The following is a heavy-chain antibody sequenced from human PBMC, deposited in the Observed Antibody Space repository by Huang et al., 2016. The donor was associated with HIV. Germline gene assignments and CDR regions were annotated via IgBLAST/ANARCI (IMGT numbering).Heavy chain of an antibody. CDR3: ARKRSSDYSYGPNRYYFNMDV. Sequence: QVQLQQWGAGLLKPSETLSVTCAVYGGSFTGYHWSWIRQSPGRGLEWIGEINHSGRSNYNPSLTSRVTISIDTSKNQFSLKLSSVTAADTAVYYCARKRSSDYSYGPNRYYFNMDVWGQGTTVTVSS. V-gene: IGHV4-34*01. D-gene: IGHD3-10*01. CDR2: INHSGRS. J-gene: IGHJ6*02. CDR1: GGSFTGYH.